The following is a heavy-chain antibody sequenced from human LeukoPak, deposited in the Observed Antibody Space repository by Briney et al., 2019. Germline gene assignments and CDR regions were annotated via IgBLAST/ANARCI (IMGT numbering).Heavy chain of an antibody. CDR3: ARLVVVPAATGGMDV. J-gene: IGHJ6*02. D-gene: IGHD2-2*01. Sequence: GASVKVSCKASGYTFTGYYMHWVRQAPGQGLEWMGWINPNSGGTNYAQKFQGRVTMTRDTSISTAYMELSRLRSDDTAVYYCARLVVVPAATGGMDVWGQGTTVTVSS. CDR1: GYTFTGYY. CDR2: INPNSGGT. V-gene: IGHV1-2*02.